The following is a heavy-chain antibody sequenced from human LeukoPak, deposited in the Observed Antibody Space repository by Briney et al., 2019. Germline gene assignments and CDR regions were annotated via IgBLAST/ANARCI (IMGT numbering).Heavy chain of an antibody. CDR3: ATNYDILTGYDY. D-gene: IGHD3-9*01. CDR1: GFTFSSYG. V-gene: IGHV3-30*02. Sequence: PGGCLRLSCAASGFTFSSYGMHCVRQAPGKGLGWVAFIRYDGSNKYYADSVKGRFTISRDNSKNTLYLQMSSLRAEDTAVYYCATNYDILTGYDYWGQGTLVTVSS. J-gene: IGHJ4*02. CDR2: IRYDGSNK.